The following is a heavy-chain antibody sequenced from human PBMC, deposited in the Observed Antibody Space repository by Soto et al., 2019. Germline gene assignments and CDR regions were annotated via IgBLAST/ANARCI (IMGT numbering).Heavy chain of an antibody. CDR1: GASISSGGYY. D-gene: IGHD2-15*01. CDR3: ARGSGGSCCPFDY. Sequence: QVQLQESGPGLVKPSQTLSLSCSVSGASISSGGYYWSWIRQHPGKGLEWIGFIYYSGNTHYKPALKNRVSMSVDTSKSQFSLRVSSVTAADTAVYYCARGSGGSCCPFDYWGQGTLVTVSS. CDR2: IYYSGNT. J-gene: IGHJ4*02. V-gene: IGHV4-31*03.